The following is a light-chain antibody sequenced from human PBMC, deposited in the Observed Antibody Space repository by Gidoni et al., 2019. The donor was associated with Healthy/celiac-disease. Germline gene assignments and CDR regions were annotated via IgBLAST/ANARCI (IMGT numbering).Light chain of an antibody. Sequence: DIQMTQSPSSLSASVGDRVTITCQASQDISNYLNWYQQKPGKAPKLLIYDASNWETGVPSRFSGSGSGTDFTFTISSLQPEDIATYYCQQYDNLPSITFGPGTKVDIK. CDR1: QDISNY. CDR3: QQYDNLPSIT. V-gene: IGKV1-33*01. J-gene: IGKJ3*01. CDR2: DAS.